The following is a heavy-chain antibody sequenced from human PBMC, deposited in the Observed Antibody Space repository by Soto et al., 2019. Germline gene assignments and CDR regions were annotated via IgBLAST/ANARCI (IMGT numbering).Heavy chain of an antibody. J-gene: IGHJ6*02. Sequence: SGPTMVNPTQTLTLTCTFSGLSLSTSGVGVGWIRQPPGNATEWLGIIYWNDDKRYSPSLKTRVTITKDTSRNQVVLIMTSVEADDTATYYCPHETSGWRLLRAVWGQGATVTVS. CDR3: PHETSGWRLLRAV. CDR2: IYWNDDK. V-gene: IGHV2-5*01. D-gene: IGHD2-21*01. CDR1: GLSLSTSGVG.